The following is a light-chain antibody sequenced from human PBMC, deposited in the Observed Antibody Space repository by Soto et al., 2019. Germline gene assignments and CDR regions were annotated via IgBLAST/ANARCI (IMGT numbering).Light chain of an antibody. CDR3: SSYTGISEV. CDR2: EVS. CDR1: SSDVGGYNY. V-gene: IGLV2-14*01. J-gene: IGLJ1*01. Sequence: QSVLTQPASVSGSPGQSITISCTGTSSDVGGYNYVSWYQQHPGKAPKLMIYEVSNRPSGVSNRFSGSKSGNTASLTISGLQAEDEADYYCSSYTGISEVFGTGTRSPS.